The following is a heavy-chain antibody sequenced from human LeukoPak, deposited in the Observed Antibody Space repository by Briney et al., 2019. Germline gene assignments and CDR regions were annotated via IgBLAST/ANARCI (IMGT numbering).Heavy chain of an antibody. D-gene: IGHD3-10*01. CDR2: IQDSGST. V-gene: IGHV4-59*01. J-gene: IGHJ5*02. CDR3: ARDYHAPGSYYHGFDA. Sequence: SETLSLTCSVSGGSISSYFWSWIRQPPGKGLVWIGYIQDSGSTDYNPSLKSRVTISVERSKNQFYLKVTSVTAADTAVYYCARDYHAPGSYYHGFDAWGQGTLVTVSS. CDR1: GGSISSYF.